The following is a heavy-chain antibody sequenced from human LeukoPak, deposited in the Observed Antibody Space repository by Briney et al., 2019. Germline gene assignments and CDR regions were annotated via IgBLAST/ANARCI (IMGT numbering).Heavy chain of an antibody. J-gene: IGHJ5*02. CDR2: INPNSGGT. V-gene: IGHV1-2*02. CDR3: ARYLPQDNWFDP. Sequence: ASVKVSCKASGYTFTGYYMHWVRQAPGQGLEWMGWINPNSGGTNYAQRFQGRVTMTRDTSISTAYMELSRLRSDDTAVYYCARYLPQDNWFDPWGQGTLVTVSS. CDR1: GYTFTGYY.